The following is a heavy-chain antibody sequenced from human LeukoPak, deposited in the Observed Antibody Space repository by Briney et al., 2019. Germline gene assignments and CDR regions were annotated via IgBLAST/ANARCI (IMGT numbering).Heavy chain of an antibody. D-gene: IGHD6-19*01. V-gene: IGHV3-9*01. Sequence: GGSLRLSCAASGFTFDDYAMHWVRQAPGKGLEWVSGISWNSGSIGYADSVKGRFTISRDNAKNSLYLQMNSLRAEDTALYYCASSGYSSGWFSNWGQGTLVTVSS. CDR1: GFTFDDYA. J-gene: IGHJ4*02. CDR2: ISWNSGSI. CDR3: ASSGYSSGWFSN.